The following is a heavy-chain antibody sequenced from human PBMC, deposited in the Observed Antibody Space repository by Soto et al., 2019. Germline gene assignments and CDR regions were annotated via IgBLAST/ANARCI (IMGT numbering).Heavy chain of an antibody. Sequence: GGSLRLSCAASGFIFSNHAMSWVRQVPGKGLEWVSGISAGGNLIYYADSVRGRFTMSRDNSKNMLYLQMDSLRAEDTAVYFCAKRQGIGAAAKNFDFWGQGARVTVSS. CDR3: AKRQGIGAAAKNFDF. V-gene: IGHV3-23*01. J-gene: IGHJ4*02. D-gene: IGHD6-13*01. CDR1: GFIFSNHA. CDR2: ISAGGNLI.